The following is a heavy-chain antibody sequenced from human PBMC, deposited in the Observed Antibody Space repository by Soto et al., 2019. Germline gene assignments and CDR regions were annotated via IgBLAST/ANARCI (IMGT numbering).Heavy chain of an antibody. CDR1: GGTFRGYA. Sequence: QVQLVQSGAEVKKPGSSVKVSCKASGGTFRGYAISWVRQAPGQGLEWMGGIIPIFGTANYAQKFQGRVTITADESTSTADMELSSLRSEDTAVYYCARVPRVTMIVGGYAFDIWGQGTMGTVSS. V-gene: IGHV1-69*01. D-gene: IGHD3-22*01. J-gene: IGHJ3*02. CDR3: ARVPRVTMIVGGYAFDI. CDR2: IIPIFGTA.